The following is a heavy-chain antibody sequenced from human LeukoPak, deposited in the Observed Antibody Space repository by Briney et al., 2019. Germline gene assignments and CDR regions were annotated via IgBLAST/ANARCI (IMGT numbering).Heavy chain of an antibody. CDR1: GYTFTAYA. CDR3: ARGSTSDWPLDH. CDR2: INAGSGNT. J-gene: IGHJ4*02. Sequence: ASVKVSCKTSGYTFTAYAMHWVRQAPGQRLEWMGWINAGSGNTYYSQEFQGRITIARDTSASIAYMELSSLRSEDTAVYYCARGSTSDWPLDHWGQETLVTISS. V-gene: IGHV1-3*01. D-gene: IGHD2-2*01.